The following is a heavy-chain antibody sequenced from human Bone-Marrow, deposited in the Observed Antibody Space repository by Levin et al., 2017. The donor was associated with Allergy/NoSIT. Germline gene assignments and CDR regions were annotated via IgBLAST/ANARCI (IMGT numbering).Heavy chain of an antibody. V-gene: IGHV4-59*08. Sequence: SQTLSLPCTVSGASIGSFYWSWIRQPPGKGLEWIGYIYYSGSTNYSPSLKSRVSMSADMSRNQVYLTMSSVTAADTAVYYCARQAVPAAMNGFDSWGQGTLVTVSS. J-gene: IGHJ5*01. CDR1: GASIGSFY. CDR3: ARQAVPAAMNGFDS. D-gene: IGHD2-2*01. CDR2: IYYSGST.